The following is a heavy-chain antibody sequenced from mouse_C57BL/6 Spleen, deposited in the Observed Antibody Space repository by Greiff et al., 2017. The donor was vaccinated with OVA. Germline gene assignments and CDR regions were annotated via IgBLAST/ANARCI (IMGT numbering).Heavy chain of an antibody. CDR1: GFTFSSYA. CDR2: ISDGGSYT. D-gene: IGHD2-4*01. Sequence: EVQRVESGGGLVKPGGSLKLSCAASGFTFSSYAMSWVRQTPEKRLEWVATISDGGSYTYYPDNVKGRFTISRDNAKNNLYLQMSHLKSEDTAMYYCARGYDYDGSYFDYWGQGTTLTVSS. CDR3: ARGYDYDGSYFDY. J-gene: IGHJ2*01. V-gene: IGHV5-4*01.